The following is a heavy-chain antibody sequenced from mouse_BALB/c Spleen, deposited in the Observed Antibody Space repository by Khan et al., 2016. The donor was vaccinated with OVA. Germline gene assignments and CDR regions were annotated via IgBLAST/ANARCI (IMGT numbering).Heavy chain of an antibody. CDR1: GFTFSTYG. D-gene: IGHD1-1*02. J-gene: IGHJ3*01. CDR2: ISSGGSYT. CDR3: TRLAYYYNSEGFAY. V-gene: IGHV5-6*01. Sequence: EVQVVESGGDLVKPGGSLKLSCAASGFTFSTYGMSWVRQNPDKRLEWVATISSGGSYTYYVDSVKGRFTISRDNAKNTLELQMSSLKSEDTAMYYCTRLAYYYNSEGFAYCGQGTLVTVSA.